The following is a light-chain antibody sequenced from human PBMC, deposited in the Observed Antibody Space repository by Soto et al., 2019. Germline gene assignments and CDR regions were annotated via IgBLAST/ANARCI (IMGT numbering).Light chain of an antibody. Sequence: DIQLTQSPSFVSASVGERVTITCRASRDISRYLAWYQQKPGEDPKLLISAASTLQSGVPSRFSGSGSGTEFTLTVSYLLPEDFATYYCQQLYSYSSFGQGTRLENK. CDR2: AAS. V-gene: IGKV1-9*01. J-gene: IGKJ5*01. CDR3: QQLYSYSS. CDR1: RDISRY.